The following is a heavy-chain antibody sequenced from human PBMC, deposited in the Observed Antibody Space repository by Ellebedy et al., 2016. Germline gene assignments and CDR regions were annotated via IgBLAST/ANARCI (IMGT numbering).Heavy chain of an antibody. CDR3: ATPGRAVAGLGDYYYYGMDV. V-gene: IGHV1-46*01. CDR1: GYTFTSYY. CDR2: INPSGGST. J-gene: IGHJ6*02. Sequence: ASVKVSCXASGYTFTSYYMHWVRQAPGQGLEWMGIINPSGGSTSYAQKFQGRVTMTRDTSTSTVYMELSSLRSEDTAVYYCATPGRAVAGLGDYYYYGMDVWGQGTTVTVSS. D-gene: IGHD6-19*01.